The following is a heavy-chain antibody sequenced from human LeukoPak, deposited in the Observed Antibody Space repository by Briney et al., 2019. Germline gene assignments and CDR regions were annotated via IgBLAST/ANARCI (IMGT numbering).Heavy chain of an antibody. V-gene: IGHV5-10-1*01. CDR2: IDTSDSYT. J-gene: IGHJ6*02. CDR3: ARLRIVVVPAAPYYYYGMDV. D-gene: IGHD2-2*01. CDR1: GDSFSTYW. Sequence: AESLKISCRAAGDSFSTYWIGRVRQLPAGGLEGMGRIDTSDSYTNYSPSFQGHVTIPADKSISTAYLQWSSLKASDTVMYYCARLRIVVVPAAPYYYYGMDVWGQGTTVTVSS.